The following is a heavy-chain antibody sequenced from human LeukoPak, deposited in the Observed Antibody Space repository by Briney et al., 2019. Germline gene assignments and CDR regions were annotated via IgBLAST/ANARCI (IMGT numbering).Heavy chain of an antibody. Sequence: ASLKVSFKTTGYTLTSYYMHWVRQAPGQGLEWMGLINPSGSSTSYAQKFQGRVTMGRDTSTSTVYMELSSLRSEDTAVYYCARDLPDYYDSSGYYYYSLAFDIWGQGTMVTVSS. D-gene: IGHD3-22*01. CDR1: GYTLTSYY. CDR2: INPSGSST. CDR3: ARDLPDYYDSSGYYYYSLAFDI. V-gene: IGHV1-46*01. J-gene: IGHJ3*02.